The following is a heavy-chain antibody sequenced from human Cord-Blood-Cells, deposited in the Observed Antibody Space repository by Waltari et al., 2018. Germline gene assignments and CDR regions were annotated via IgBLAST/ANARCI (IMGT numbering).Heavy chain of an antibody. J-gene: IGHJ4*02. Sequence: QVQLVESGVGVVQPGGSLRLSCAASGFTFIIYCMPWVRQAPGKGLEWVAFIRYDGSNKYYADSVKGRFTISRDNSKNTLYLQMNSLRAEDTAVYYCAKGGSSSFDYWGQGTLVTVSS. CDR3: AKGGSSSFDY. CDR2: IRYDGSNK. V-gene: IGHV3-30*02. D-gene: IGHD6-6*01. CDR1: GFTFIIYC.